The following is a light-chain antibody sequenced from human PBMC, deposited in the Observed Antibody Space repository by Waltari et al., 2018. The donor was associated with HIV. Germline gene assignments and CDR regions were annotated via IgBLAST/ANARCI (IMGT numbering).Light chain of an antibody. J-gene: IGLJ3*02. CDR1: SSNIGAGYD. Sequence: QSVLTQPPSVSGAPGQRVTISCTGSSSNIGAGYDVHWYQQLPGTAPNLLIYGNSNRPSGVPDRFSGSKSGTSASLAITGLQAEDEADYYYQSYDSSLSAWVFGGGTRLTVL. CDR3: QSYDSSLSAWV. CDR2: GNS. V-gene: IGLV1-40*01.